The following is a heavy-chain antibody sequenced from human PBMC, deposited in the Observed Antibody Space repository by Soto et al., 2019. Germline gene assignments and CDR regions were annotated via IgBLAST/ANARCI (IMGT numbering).Heavy chain of an antibody. V-gene: IGHV3-23*01. D-gene: IGHD4-17*01. J-gene: IGHJ4*02. CDR3: AKDKSNYGDSFDY. Sequence: EVQLLESGGGLVQPGGSLRLSCAASGFTFSSYAMSWVRQAPGKGLEWVSAISGSGGSTYYADAVKGRFTISRDNSKNTQYLQKNRLRAEDTAVYYCAKDKSNYGDSFDYWGQGTLVTVSS. CDR1: GFTFSSYA. CDR2: ISGSGGST.